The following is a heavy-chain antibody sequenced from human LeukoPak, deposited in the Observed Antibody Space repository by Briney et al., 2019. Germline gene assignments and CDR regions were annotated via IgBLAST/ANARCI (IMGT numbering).Heavy chain of an antibody. D-gene: IGHD1-26*01. V-gene: IGHV3-7*04. Sequence: GGSLRLSCAASGFTFSRYWMTWVRQAPGKGLEWVANIRPDGNEKFYVDSVYGRFSISRDNAKNSLYLQMNSLRVEDTAVYYCAGLVSPLPTTGRYWGQGTLVTVSS. CDR2: IRPDGNEK. J-gene: IGHJ4*02. CDR3: AGLVSPLPTTGRY. CDR1: GFTFSRYW.